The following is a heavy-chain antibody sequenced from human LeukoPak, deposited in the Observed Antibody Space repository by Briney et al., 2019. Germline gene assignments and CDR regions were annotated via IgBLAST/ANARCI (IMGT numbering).Heavy chain of an antibody. D-gene: IGHD3-22*01. V-gene: IGHV4-30-4*08. Sequence: SQTLSLTCTVSGGSTSSGDYYWSWIRQPPGKGLEWLGYIYYSGSTYYNPSLKSRVTISVDTSKNQFSLKLSSVTAADTAVYYCARAYYDSSGPWYFDLWGRGTLVTVSS. CDR3: ARAYYDSSGPWYFDL. CDR1: GGSTSSGDYY. CDR2: IYYSGST. J-gene: IGHJ2*01.